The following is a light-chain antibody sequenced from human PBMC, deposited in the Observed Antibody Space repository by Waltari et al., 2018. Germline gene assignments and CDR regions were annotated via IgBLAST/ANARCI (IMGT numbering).Light chain of an antibody. V-gene: IGLV3-1*01. CDR2: QGS. CDR3: QAWDGNTGV. J-gene: IGLJ1*01. Sequence: YDLTQPPSVSVSPGQTASVTCSGDNLGNKYPSWYQQKPGQSPLLVIYQGSKRPAGIPERISGPSSGNTATLTISGTQAMDEADYYCQAWDGNTGVFGAGTWVTVL. CDR1: NLGNKY.